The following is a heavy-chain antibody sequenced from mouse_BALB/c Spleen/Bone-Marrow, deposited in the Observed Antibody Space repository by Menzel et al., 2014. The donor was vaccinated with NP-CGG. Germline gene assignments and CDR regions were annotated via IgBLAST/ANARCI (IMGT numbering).Heavy chain of an antibody. D-gene: IGHD1-1*02. V-gene: IGHV14-3*02. Sequence: EVQLQQSGAELVKPGASVKLSCTASGFNIKDTYMHWVKQRPEQGLEWIGRIDPANGNTKYDPKFQGKATITADTSSNTAYLQLSSRTSEDTAVYYCARVKLWSYAMDYWGQGTSVTVSS. J-gene: IGHJ4*01. CDR2: IDPANGNT. CDR1: GFNIKDTY. CDR3: ARVKLWSYAMDY.